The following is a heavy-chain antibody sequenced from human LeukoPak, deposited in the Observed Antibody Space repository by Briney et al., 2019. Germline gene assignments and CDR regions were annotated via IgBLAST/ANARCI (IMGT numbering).Heavy chain of an antibody. Sequence: PGGSLRLSCAASGFIFSSYHMNWVRQAPGKRPEWVSYVSSDGSGIYYADSVKGRFTISRDNAKNSLFLQMDSLRVEDTAVYYCASNSLTRAKGTDYWGQGTLVTVSS. J-gene: IGHJ4*02. CDR3: ASNSLTRAKGTDY. V-gene: IGHV3-48*01. CDR1: GFIFSSYH. CDR2: VSSDGSGI. D-gene: IGHD3-9*01.